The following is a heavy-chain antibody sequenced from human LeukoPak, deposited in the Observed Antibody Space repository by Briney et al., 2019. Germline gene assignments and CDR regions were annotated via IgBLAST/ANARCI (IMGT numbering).Heavy chain of an antibody. J-gene: IGHJ5*02. D-gene: IGHD3-10*01. Sequence: SQTLSLTCTVSGGSINRGVYAWNWIRHHPGKGLEWIGYIFDTGTTDYNPSPRNRVTISVDTSKNQFSLKLNSVTVADTAVYYCARGFGARTNWFDPWGQGTLVAVSS. V-gene: IGHV4-31*03. CDR3: ARGFGARTNWFDP. CDR2: IFDTGTT. CDR1: GGSINRGVYA.